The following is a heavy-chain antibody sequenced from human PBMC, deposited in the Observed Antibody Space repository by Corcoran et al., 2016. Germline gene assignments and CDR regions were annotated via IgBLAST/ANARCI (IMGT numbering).Heavy chain of an antibody. J-gene: IGHJ6*02. Sequence: QVQLVQSGAEVKKPGASVKVSCKASGYTFTSYGISWVRQAPGQGLEWMGWISAYNGNTNYAQKLQGRVTMTTDTSTRTAYMELRSLRSDDTAVYNCARVYCGSGSYYTEYGMDVWGQGTTVTISS. CDR3: ARVYCGSGSYYTEYGMDV. CDR1: GYTFTSYG. CDR2: ISAYNGNT. V-gene: IGHV1-18*01. D-gene: IGHD3-10*01.